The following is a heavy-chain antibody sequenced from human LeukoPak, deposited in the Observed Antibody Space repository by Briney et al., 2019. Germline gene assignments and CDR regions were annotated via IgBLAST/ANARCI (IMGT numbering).Heavy chain of an antibody. CDR3: TAYDPSDYYGMDV. J-gene: IGHJ6*02. V-gene: IGHV3-49*04. Sequence: GGSLRLSCAASRFTFGDYAMTWVRQAPGKGLEWVGFIRSKAYGGTTEFAASVKGRFIISRDDTNSIAYLQMNSLKTEDTAVYYCTAYDPSDYYGMDVWGQGTTATVS. D-gene: IGHD5-12*01. CDR1: RFTFGDYA. CDR2: IRSKAYGGTT.